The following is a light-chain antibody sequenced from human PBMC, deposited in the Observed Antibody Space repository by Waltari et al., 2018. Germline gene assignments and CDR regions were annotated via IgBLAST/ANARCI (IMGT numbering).Light chain of an antibody. J-gene: IGKJ1*01. CDR1: QSISSW. CDR2: KAS. Sequence: DIQMTQYPSTLSASVGVSITITCRASQSISSWLAWYQQKPGKAPKLLIYKASSLESGVPSRFSGSGSGTEFTLTISSLQPDDFATYYCQQYNSYLWTFGQGTKVEIK. CDR3: QQYNSYLWT. V-gene: IGKV1-5*03.